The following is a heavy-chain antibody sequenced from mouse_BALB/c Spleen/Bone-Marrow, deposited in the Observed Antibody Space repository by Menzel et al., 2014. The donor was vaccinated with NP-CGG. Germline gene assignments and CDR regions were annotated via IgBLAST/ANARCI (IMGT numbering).Heavy chain of an antibody. V-gene: IGHV1-54*01. J-gene: IGHJ3*01. CDR2: INPGSGGI. D-gene: IGHD4-1*01. Sequence: VQLQQSGAELVRPGTSVTVSCKASGYAFTNYLIEWVKQRPGQGLEWIGVINPGSGGINYNEKFRVKATLTADKSSSIVYMQRSSLTSDDSAVYFCARGLGRGFAYWGRGTLVTVSA. CDR1: GYAFTNYL. CDR3: ARGLGRGFAY.